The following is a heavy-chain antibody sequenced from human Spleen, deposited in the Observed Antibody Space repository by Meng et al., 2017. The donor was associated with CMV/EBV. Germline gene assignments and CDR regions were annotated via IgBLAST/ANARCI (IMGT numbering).Heavy chain of an antibody. D-gene: IGHD2-2*02. CDR3: TTSVKIPATFDY. CDR1: GFTFSNAW. V-gene: IGHV3-15*07. CDR2: IKSNTAGGTT. J-gene: IGHJ4*02. Sequence: SGFTFSNAWMNWVRLAPGKGLEWVGRIKSNTAGGTTEYAAPVEGRFTISRDDSENMLFLQMNSLETEDTAVYYCTTSVKIPATFDYWGQGTLVTVSS.